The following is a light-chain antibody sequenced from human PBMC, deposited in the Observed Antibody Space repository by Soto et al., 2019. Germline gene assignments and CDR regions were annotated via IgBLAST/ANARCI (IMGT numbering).Light chain of an antibody. CDR2: GAS. J-gene: IGKJ4*01. CDR1: QSVSSSY. V-gene: IGKV3-20*01. CDR3: QQYIRWPLT. Sequence: EVVLTQSPGTLSLSPGEGATLSCRASQSVSSSYIAWYQQKPGQAPSLLIYGASTRATGTPARFSGSGSGTDFTLTISSLQSEDFAVYYCQQYIRWPLTFGGGTKVDIK.